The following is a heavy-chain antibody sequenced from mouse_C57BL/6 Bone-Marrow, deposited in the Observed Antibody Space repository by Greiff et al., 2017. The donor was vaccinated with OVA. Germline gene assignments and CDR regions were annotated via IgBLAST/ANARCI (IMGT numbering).Heavy chain of an antibody. CDR1: GFTFSSYG. V-gene: IGHV5-6*02. CDR2: ISSGGSYT. Sequence: DVMLVESGGDLVKPGGSLKLSCAASGFTFSSYGMSWVRQTPDKRLEWVATISSGGSYTYYPDSVKGRFTISRDNAKNTLYLQMSSLKSEDTAMYYCANSPRSSYRYFDVWGTGTTVTVSS. CDR3: ANSPRSSYRYFDV. D-gene: IGHD1-1*01. J-gene: IGHJ1*03.